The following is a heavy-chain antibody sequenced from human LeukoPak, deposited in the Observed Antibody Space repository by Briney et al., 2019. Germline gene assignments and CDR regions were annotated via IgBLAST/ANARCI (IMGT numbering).Heavy chain of an antibody. CDR3: ARVWGAVAGTDYFDY. Sequence: ASVTVSCKASGYTFTGYYMHWMRQAPGQGLEWMGWINPNSGGTNYAQKFQGRVTMTRDTSISTAYMELSRLRSDDTAVYYCARVWGAVAGTDYFDYWGQGTLVTVSS. CDR2: INPNSGGT. CDR1: GYTFTGYY. V-gene: IGHV1-2*02. J-gene: IGHJ4*02. D-gene: IGHD6-19*01.